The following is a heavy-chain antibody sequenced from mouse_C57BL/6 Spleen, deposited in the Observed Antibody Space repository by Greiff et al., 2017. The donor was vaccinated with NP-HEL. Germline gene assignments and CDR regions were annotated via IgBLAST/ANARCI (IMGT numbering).Heavy chain of an antibody. J-gene: IGHJ2*01. D-gene: IGHD2-4*01. Sequence: QVQLKQSGPELVKPGASVKISCKASGYAFSSSWMNWVKQRPGKGLEWIGRIYPGDGDTNYNGKFKGKATLTADKSSSTAYMQLSSLTSEDSAVYFCARSRDYGTDFDYWGQGTTLTVSS. V-gene: IGHV1-82*01. CDR1: GYAFSSSW. CDR2: IYPGDGDT. CDR3: ARSRDYGTDFDY.